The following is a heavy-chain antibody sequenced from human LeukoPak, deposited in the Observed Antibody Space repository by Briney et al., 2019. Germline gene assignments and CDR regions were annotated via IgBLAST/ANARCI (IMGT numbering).Heavy chain of an antibody. V-gene: IGHV1-2*02. CDR2: INPNSGGT. J-gene: IGHJ3*02. Sequence: ASVKVSCKASGYTFTGYYMHWVRQAPGQGLEWMGWINPNSGGTNYAQKFQGRVTMTRDTSISTAYMELSRLRSDDTAVYYCASSMTNDYGDYRGDAFDIWGQGTMVTVSS. CDR1: GYTFTGYY. CDR3: ASSMTNDYGDYRGDAFDI. D-gene: IGHD4-17*01.